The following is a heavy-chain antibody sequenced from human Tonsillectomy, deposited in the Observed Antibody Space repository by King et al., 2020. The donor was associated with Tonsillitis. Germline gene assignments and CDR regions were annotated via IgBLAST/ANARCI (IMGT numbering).Heavy chain of an antibody. D-gene: IGHD2-2*01. J-gene: IGHJ4*02. CDR1: GFTFDDYA. CDR2: ISWNSGSI. Sequence: VQLVQSGGGLVQPGRSLRLSCAASGFTFDDYAMHWVRQAPGKGLEWVSGISWNSGSIGYADSVKGRFTISRDNAKNSLYLQMNSLRAEDTALYYCAKEYCSSTSCYFDYWGQGTLVRVSS. CDR3: AKEYCSSTSCYFDY. V-gene: IGHV3-9*01.